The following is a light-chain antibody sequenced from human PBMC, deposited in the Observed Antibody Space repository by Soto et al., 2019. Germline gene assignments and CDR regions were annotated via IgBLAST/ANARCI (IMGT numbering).Light chain of an antibody. J-gene: IGKJ4*01. CDR1: QAIAPY. Sequence: DIQMTQSPSSLSASVGDRVTITCRASQAIAPYLVWYQQKPGRVPKLLIYAASALHSGVPSRFSGSGSGTDFTLTISGLQPEDVATYYCQEYHSAPLTFGGGTKVDIK. CDR3: QEYHSAPLT. CDR2: AAS. V-gene: IGKV1-27*01.